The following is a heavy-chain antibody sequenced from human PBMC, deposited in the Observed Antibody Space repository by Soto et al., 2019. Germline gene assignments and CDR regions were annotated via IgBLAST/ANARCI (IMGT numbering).Heavy chain of an antibody. CDR3: SRAVGGFTYGYPDY. J-gene: IGHJ4*02. CDR1: GFSLSTTGMC. Sequence: SGPTLVNPTQTLTLTCTFSGFSLSTTGMCVSWIRQPPGKALEWLALIDWADDKYYSTSLKARLTISKDTSKNQVVLTMTNVEPVDTATYFCSRAVGGFTYGYPDYWGQGTLVTVSS. CDR2: IDWADDK. D-gene: IGHD5-18*01. V-gene: IGHV2-70*01.